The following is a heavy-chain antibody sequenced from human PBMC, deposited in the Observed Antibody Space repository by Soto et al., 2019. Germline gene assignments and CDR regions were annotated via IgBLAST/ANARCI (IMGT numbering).Heavy chain of an antibody. J-gene: IGHJ4*02. D-gene: IGHD3-10*01. CDR3: AHLAYYGSGSYTY. V-gene: IGHV2-5*02. CDR2: VYWDDDK. Sequence: QITWKESGPTLVKPTQTLMLTCTFSGFSLSTSGVGVGWIRQPPGKALEWLASVYWDDDKRYSPSLESRLTITQDTSQNLVVLTLTHMDPVDTAPYFFAHLAYYGSGSYTYWGQGTLVTVSS. CDR1: GFSLSTSGVG.